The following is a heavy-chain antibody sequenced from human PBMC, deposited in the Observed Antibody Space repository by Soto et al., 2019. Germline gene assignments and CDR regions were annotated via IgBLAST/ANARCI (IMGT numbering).Heavy chain of an antibody. V-gene: IGHV3-23*01. J-gene: IGHJ4*02. CDR1: GFPFSNYA. CDR3: AKMPDGVNSNSPYC. Sequence: EVQLLESGGGLVQPGESLKLACAASGFPFSNYAMSWVRQAPGKGLEWVSTTGGGIGPYYADSVKGRFTISRDNSKNTLYLQMNSLRAEDTVIYYCAKMPDGVNSNSPYCWGPGTLVTVSS. D-gene: IGHD4-4*01. CDR2: TGGGIGP.